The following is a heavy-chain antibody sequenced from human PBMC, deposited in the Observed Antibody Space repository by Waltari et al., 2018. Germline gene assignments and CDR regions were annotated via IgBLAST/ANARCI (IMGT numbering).Heavy chain of an antibody. CDR2: INHSGST. CDR3: AGHSSSWNQDY. Sequence: QVQLQQWGAGLLTPSATLSLTCAVSGGSFSGYYLRWIRKPPGTGLEWIGEINHSGSTNYNPSLKSRVTISVDTSKNQSSLKLSSVTAADTAVYYCAGHSSSWNQDYWGQGTLVTVSS. V-gene: IGHV4-34*01. D-gene: IGHD6-13*01. CDR1: GGSFSGYY. J-gene: IGHJ4*02.